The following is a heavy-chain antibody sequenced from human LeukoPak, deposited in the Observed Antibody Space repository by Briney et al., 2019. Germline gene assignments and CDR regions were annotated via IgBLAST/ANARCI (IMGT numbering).Heavy chain of an antibody. Sequence: SETLSLTCTVSGGSISNYFWSWIRQPPGKGLEWIGDIFYNGNTNYNPSLRSRVTISVDTSKNQFSLKLSSVTAADTAVYYCARHPPKAGGFDYWGQGTLVTVSS. CDR1: GGSISNYF. V-gene: IGHV4-59*08. J-gene: IGHJ4*02. D-gene: IGHD6-13*01. CDR3: ARHPPKAGGFDY. CDR2: IFYNGNT.